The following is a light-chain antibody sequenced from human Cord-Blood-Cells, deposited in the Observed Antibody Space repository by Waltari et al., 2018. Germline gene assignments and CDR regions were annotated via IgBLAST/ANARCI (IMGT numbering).Light chain of an antibody. CDR2: DVS. CDR3: SSYTSSSTLV. V-gene: IGLV2-14*01. J-gene: IGLJ2*01. Sequence: QSALPQPASVSGSPGQSITTSCPGTRSDVGGYNYVTWYQQHPGKAPKFMIYDVSNRPSGVSNRFSGSKSGNTASLTISGLQAEDEADYYCSSYTSSSTLVFGGGTKLTVL. CDR1: RSDVGGYNY.